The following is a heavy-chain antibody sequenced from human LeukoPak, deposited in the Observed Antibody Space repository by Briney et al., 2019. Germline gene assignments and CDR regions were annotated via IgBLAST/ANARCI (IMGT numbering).Heavy chain of an antibody. CDR2: IYYSAST. Sequence: PSETLSLTCTVSGGSISSYYWSWIRQPPGKGLEWIGYIYYSASTNYNPSLKSRVTISVDTSKNQFSLKLSSVTAADTAVYYCARTRAYGGNTPRTFDIWGQGTMVTVSS. D-gene: IGHD4-23*01. J-gene: IGHJ3*02. CDR1: GGSISSYY. CDR3: ARTRAYGGNTPRTFDI. V-gene: IGHV4-59*01.